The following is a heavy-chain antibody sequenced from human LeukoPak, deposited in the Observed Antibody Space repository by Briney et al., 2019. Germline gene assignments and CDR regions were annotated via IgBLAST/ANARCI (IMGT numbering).Heavy chain of an antibody. CDR1: GFSFDDYG. J-gene: IGHJ6*03. CDR3: ARGGISIFGVVIYMDV. V-gene: IGHV3-20*04. D-gene: IGHD3-3*01. Sequence: GGSLRLSCAASGFSFDDYGMSWVRQAPGKGLEWVSGINWNGGSTGYADSVKGRFTISRDNAKNSLSLQMNSLRVEDTALYYCARGGISIFGVVIYMDVWGKGTTVTVSS. CDR2: INWNGGST.